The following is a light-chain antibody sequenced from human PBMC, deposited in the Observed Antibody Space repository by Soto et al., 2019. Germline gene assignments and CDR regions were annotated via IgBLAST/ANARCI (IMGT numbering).Light chain of an antibody. Sequence: QSALTQPASVSGSPGQSITISCTGTSSDVGRYNYVSWFQQHPGKAPKLMIFVVSTRPSGVSNRFSGSKSGNTASLTISGLQIEDEADYYCSSYTSSTSAVFGGGTKLTVL. CDR2: VVS. CDR1: SSDVGRYNY. J-gene: IGLJ2*01. CDR3: SSYTSSTSAV. V-gene: IGLV2-14*01.